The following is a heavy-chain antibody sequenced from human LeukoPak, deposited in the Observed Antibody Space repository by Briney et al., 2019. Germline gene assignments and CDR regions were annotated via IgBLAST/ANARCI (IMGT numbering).Heavy chain of an antibody. V-gene: IGHV4-59*08. CDR1: GGSISSLY. Sequence: SESLSLTCSVSGGSISSLYWSWIRQPPGKGLEWIGYIYYTASTNYNPSLKSRVTMFVDVSKNQFSLRLSSVTAADTAVYYCARHRAYSSSSPFDYWGQGTLVTVSS. J-gene: IGHJ4*02. CDR2: IYYTAST. CDR3: ARHRAYSSSSPFDY. D-gene: IGHD6-6*01.